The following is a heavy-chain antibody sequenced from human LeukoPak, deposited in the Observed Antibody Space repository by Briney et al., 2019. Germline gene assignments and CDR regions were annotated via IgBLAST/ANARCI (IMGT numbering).Heavy chain of an antibody. V-gene: IGHV4-39*01. Sequence: SETLSLTCTVSGGSISSSSYYWSWIRQPPGKGLEWIGDINHSGSTNYNPSLKSRVTISVDTSKNQFSLKLSSVTAADTAVYYCARQTGSGLFILPGGQGTLVTVSS. CDR2: INHSGST. CDR3: ARQTGSGLFILP. D-gene: IGHD3/OR15-3a*01. J-gene: IGHJ4*02. CDR1: GGSISSSSYY.